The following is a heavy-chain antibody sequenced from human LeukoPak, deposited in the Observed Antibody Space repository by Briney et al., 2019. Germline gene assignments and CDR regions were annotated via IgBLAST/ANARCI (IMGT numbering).Heavy chain of an antibody. J-gene: IGHJ4*02. CDR1: GFTFSSYW. Sequence: PGRSLRLSCAASGFTFSSYWMSWVRQAPGKGLEWVANIKQDGSEKYYVDSVKGRFTISRDNAKNSLYLQMNSLRAEDTAVYYCARDRSTPRGYSGYFDYWGQGTLVTVSS. CDR2: IKQDGSEK. D-gene: IGHD5-12*01. V-gene: IGHV3-7*03. CDR3: ARDRSTPRGYSGYFDY.